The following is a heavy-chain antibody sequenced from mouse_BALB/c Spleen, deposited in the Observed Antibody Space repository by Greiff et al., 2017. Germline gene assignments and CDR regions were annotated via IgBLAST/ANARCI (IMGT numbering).Heavy chain of an antibody. Sequence: EVQLVESGPGLVKPSQSLSLTCTVTGFSITRDYAWNWIRQFPGKQLEWMGYISYSGSTSYNPSLKSRISITRDTSKNQFFLQLNSVTTEDTATYYCARSGYDVAYWGQGTLVTVSA. D-gene: IGHD3-1*01. CDR3: ARSGYDVAY. J-gene: IGHJ3*01. V-gene: IGHV3-2*02. CDR2: ISYSGST. CDR1: GFSITRDYA.